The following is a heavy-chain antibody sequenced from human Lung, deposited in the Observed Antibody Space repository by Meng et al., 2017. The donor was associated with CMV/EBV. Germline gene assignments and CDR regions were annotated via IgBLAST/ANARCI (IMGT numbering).Heavy chain of an antibody. V-gene: IGHV3-30*02. J-gene: IGHJ3*02. CDR3: AKDVGSSGYYYGDAFDI. CDR2: IRYDGSNK. D-gene: IGHD3-22*01. CDR1: GFTFTNYW. Sequence: SCAASGFTFTNYWMTWVRQAPGKGLEWVAFIRYDGSNKYYADSVKGRFTISRDNSKNTLYLQMNSLRAEDTAVYYCAKDVGSSGYYYGDAFDIWXQGTMVTVSS.